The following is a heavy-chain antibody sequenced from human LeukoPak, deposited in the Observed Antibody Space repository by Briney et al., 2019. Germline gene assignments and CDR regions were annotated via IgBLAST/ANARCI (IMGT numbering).Heavy chain of an antibody. CDR3: VKRGSYYYGSGTYYHYMDV. V-gene: IGHV3-30*02. CDR1: GFTFNTYG. Sequence: GGSLRLSCAASGFTFNTYGMHWVRQAPGKGLEWVAFIRYDGSNKYYADSVKGRFTISRDNSKSAVFLQMNSLRAEDTAVYYCVKRGSYYYGSGTYYHYMDVWGKGTTVTVSS. J-gene: IGHJ6*03. CDR2: IRYDGSNK. D-gene: IGHD3-10*01.